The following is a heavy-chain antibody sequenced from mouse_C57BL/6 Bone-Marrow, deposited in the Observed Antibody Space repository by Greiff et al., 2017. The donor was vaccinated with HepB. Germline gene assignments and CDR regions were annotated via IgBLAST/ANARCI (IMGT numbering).Heavy chain of an antibody. CDR1: GFTFSDYG. V-gene: IGHV5-17*01. CDR3: AREAGTWFAF. CDR2: ISSGSSTI. Sequence: EVKVVESGGGLVKPGGSLKLSCAASGFTFSDYGMHWVRQAPEKGLEWVAYISSGSSTIYYADTVKGRFTISRDNAKNTLFLQMTSLRSEDTAMYYCAREAGTWFAFWGQGTLVTVSA. J-gene: IGHJ3*01. D-gene: IGHD4-1*01.